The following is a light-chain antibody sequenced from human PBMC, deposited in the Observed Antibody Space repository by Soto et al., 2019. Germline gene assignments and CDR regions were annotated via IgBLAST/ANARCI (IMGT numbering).Light chain of an antibody. Sequence: EIQMTQSTSSLSASVGDRVTITCRASQSISSYLNWYQHKPGKAPKLLIYAASSLQTGVPSRFSGSGSGTHFTFTINSLQPEDIATYYCQQYDNLPLTFGGGTKVDIK. J-gene: IGKJ4*01. CDR2: AAS. CDR3: QQYDNLPLT. CDR1: QSISSY. V-gene: IGKV1-33*01.